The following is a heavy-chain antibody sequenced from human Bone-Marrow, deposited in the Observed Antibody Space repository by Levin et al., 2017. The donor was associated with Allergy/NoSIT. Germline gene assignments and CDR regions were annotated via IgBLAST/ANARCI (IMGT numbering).Heavy chain of an antibody. D-gene: IGHD2-15*01. CDR3: ARVFTSGYIDY. CDR2: IASGGGNK. Sequence: PGESLKISCEASGFIFSNYALHWVRQAPGKGLEWVAIIASGGGNKYYADSVKGRFTISRDNSNNALHLQMNSLRPEDTAIYYCARVFTSGYIDYWGQGTLVTVSS. V-gene: IGHV3-30-3*01. CDR1: GFIFSNYA. J-gene: IGHJ4*02.